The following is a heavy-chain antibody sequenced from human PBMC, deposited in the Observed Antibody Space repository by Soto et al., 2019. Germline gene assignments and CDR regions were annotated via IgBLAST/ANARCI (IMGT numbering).Heavy chain of an antibody. D-gene: IGHD2-15*01. V-gene: IGHV4-38-2*01. J-gene: IGHJ3*01. CDR3: ARARWYDAFDV. CDR2: IFHGGNT. Sequence: WETLSLTCAVSGFFISSGNYWGWIRKPPGKGLEWIGSIFHGGNTYHNPSLKSRVTISVDMSKNQFSLKLNSVTAADTAVYYCARARWYDAFDVWGQGTVVTVSS. CDR1: GFFISSGNY.